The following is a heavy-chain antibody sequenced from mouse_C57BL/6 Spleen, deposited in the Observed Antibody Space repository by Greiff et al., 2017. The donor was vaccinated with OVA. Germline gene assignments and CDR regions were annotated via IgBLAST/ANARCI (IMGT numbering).Heavy chain of an antibody. CDR2: INYDGSST. CDR3: ARGDYYGSSYSYFDV. Sequence: EVQVVESEGGLVQPGSSMKLSCTASGFTFSDYYMAWVRQVPEKGLEWVANINYDGSSTYYLDSLKSRFIISRDNAKNILYLQMSSLKSEDTATYYCARGDYYGSSYSYFDVWGTGTTVTVSS. J-gene: IGHJ1*03. V-gene: IGHV5-16*01. CDR1: GFTFSDYY. D-gene: IGHD1-1*01.